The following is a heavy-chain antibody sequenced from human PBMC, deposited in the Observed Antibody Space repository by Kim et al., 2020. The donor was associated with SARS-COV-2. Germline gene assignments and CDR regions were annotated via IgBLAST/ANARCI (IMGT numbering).Heavy chain of an antibody. CDR3: ASGEMATSGG. J-gene: IGHJ4*02. Sequence: SETLSLTCTVSGGSISSSSYYWGWIRQPPGKGLEWIGSIYYSGSTYYNPSLKSRVTISVDTSKNQFSLKLSSVTAADTAVYYCASGEMATSGGWGQGTLVTVSS. CDR2: IYYSGST. V-gene: IGHV4-39*07. D-gene: IGHD5-12*01. CDR1: GGSISSSSYY.